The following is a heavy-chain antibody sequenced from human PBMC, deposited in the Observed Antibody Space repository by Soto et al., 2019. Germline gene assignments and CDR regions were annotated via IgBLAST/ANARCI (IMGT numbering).Heavy chain of an antibody. CDR3: AKTKTLHVRSGMDV. V-gene: IGHV4-31*04. CDR1: GDSLSSGGYY. J-gene: IGHJ6*02. D-gene: IGHD2-8*01. CDR2: IYYSGST. Sequence: QVRLQESGPGLVRPSQTLSLTCTVSGDSLSSGGYYCCWIRQLPGKGLEGIGFIYYSGSTFYNPSLRSRVTMSADASKNQISLKLSSVTAADTAVYYCAKTKTLHVRSGMDVWGQGTTVTVSS.